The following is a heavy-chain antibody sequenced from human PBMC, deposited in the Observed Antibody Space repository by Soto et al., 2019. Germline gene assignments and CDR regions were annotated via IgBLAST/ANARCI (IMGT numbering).Heavy chain of an antibody. Sequence: GSLRLSCAASGFTFSSYSMNWVRQAPGKGLEWVSSISSSSSYIYYADSVKGRFTISRDNAKNSLYLQMNSLRAEDTAVYYCARGSGTTVPYYYYCGMDVWGQGTTVTVSS. CDR2: ISSSSSYI. CDR1: GFTFSSYS. CDR3: ARGSGTTVPYYYYCGMDV. V-gene: IGHV3-21*01. D-gene: IGHD4-4*01. J-gene: IGHJ6*02.